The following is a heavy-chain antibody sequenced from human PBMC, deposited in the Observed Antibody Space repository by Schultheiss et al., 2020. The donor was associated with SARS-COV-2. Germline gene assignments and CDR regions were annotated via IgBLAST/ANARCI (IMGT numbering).Heavy chain of an antibody. CDR1: GGSISSGGYY. V-gene: IGHV4-31*03. J-gene: IGHJ4*02. CDR3: ARRNDDSSGPAFDY. D-gene: IGHD3-22*01. CDR2: IYYSGST. Sequence: SETLSLTCTVSGGSISSGGYYWSWIRQHPGKGLEWIGYIYYSGSTYYNPSLKSRVTISVDTSKNQFSLKLSSVTAADTAVYYCARRNDDSSGPAFDYWGQGALGTVSS.